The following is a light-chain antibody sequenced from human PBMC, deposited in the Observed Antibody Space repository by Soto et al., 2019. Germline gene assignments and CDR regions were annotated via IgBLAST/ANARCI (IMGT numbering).Light chain of an antibody. CDR3: QQGNSFPFT. J-gene: IGKJ3*01. CDR1: QGISNW. CDR2: AAS. Sequence: DIPMAQSPSSLFASVGGRVSLTCRASQGISNWLAWYQQKPGRAPKLLIYAASSLQSGVSSRFSGSGSGTDFTLTISSLQPEDFATYYCQQGNSFPFTFGPGTKVDIK. V-gene: IGKV1D-12*01.